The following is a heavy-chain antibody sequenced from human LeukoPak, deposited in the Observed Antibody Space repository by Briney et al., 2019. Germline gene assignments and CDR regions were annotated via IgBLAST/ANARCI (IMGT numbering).Heavy chain of an antibody. V-gene: IGHV3-21*01. CDR1: EFTFNTYS. CDR2: IGSSSSCI. Sequence: PGGSLRLSCVASEFTFNTYSMNWVRQAPGKGLEWVSSIGSSSSCIYYADSVKGRFTISRDNAKNSLYLQMNSLRAEDTAVYYCARGYSMREMATRSLRGWGQGTLVTVSS. D-gene: IGHD5-24*01. CDR3: ARGYSMREMATRSLRG. J-gene: IGHJ4*02.